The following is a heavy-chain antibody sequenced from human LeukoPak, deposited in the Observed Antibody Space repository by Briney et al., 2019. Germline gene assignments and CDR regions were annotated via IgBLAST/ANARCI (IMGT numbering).Heavy chain of an antibody. CDR1: GFTFSSYW. D-gene: IGHD4-23*01. Sequence: GGSLRLSCAASGFTFSSYWMSWVRQAPGKGLEWVANIKQDGSEKYYVDSVKGRFTISRDNAKNSLYLQMNSLRAEDTAVYYCARDDYGGNTGVDIWGQGTMVTVPS. CDR2: IKQDGSEK. J-gene: IGHJ3*02. V-gene: IGHV3-7*01. CDR3: ARDDYGGNTGVDI.